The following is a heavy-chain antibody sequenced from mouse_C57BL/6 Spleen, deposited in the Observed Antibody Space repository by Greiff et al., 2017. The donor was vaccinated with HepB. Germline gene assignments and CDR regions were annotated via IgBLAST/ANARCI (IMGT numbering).Heavy chain of an antibody. CDR3: ARRGEKKSSGYPYAMDY. J-gene: IGHJ4*01. Sequence: EVQLQQSGPELVKPGASVKISCKASGYTFTDYYMNWVKQSHGKSLEWIGDINPNNGGTSYNQKFKGKATLTVDKSSSTAYMELRSLTSEDSAVYYCARRGEKKSSGYPYAMDYWGQGTSVTVSS. CDR1: GYTFTDYY. V-gene: IGHV1-26*01. D-gene: IGHD3-2*02. CDR2: INPNNGGT.